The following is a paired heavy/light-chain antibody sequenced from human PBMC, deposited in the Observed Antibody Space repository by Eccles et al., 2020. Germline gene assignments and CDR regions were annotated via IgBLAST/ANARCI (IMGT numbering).Heavy chain of an antibody. Sequence: QLQLQESGPGLVKPSETLSLTCNVSGGSITAYNYYWGWIRQPPGRGLEWIGSLYYSGNTYYTYYNPSLKSRVTISGDTSKNQFSLNLRSVTAADTAIYYCARDYGGNSVWSYWGPGTLVTVSS. J-gene: IGHJ4*02. CDR3: ARDYGGNSVWSY. CDR1: GGSITAYNYY. CDR2: LYYSGNTYYT. V-gene: IGHV4-39*07. D-gene: IGHD3-10*01.
Light chain of an antibody. CDR2: GVS. Sequence: VVMTQSPATLSVFPGERATLSCRASQSISNNLAWYQQKPGQPPRLLIYGVSTRATGVPARFSGSGSGTEFTLTIDSLQSEDFAIYFCQHYNNWPLTFGGGTKVEIE. V-gene: IGKV3-15*01. CDR3: QHYNNWPLT. CDR1: QSISNN. J-gene: IGKJ4*01.